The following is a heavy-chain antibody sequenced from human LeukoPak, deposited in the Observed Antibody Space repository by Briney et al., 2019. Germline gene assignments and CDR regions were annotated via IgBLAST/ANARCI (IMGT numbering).Heavy chain of an antibody. D-gene: IGHD3-9*01. Sequence: ASVKVSCKASGYTFTSYYMHWVRQAPGQGLEWMGRINPNSGGTNYAQKFQGRVTMTRDTSISTAYMELSRLRSDDTAVYYCARTNYDILTGYSPHFDYWGQGTLVTVSS. J-gene: IGHJ4*02. CDR1: GYTFTSYY. V-gene: IGHV1-2*06. CDR2: INPNSGGT. CDR3: ARTNYDILTGYSPHFDY.